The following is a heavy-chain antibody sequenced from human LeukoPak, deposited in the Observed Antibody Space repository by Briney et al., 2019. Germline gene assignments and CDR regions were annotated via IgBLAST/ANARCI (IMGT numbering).Heavy chain of an antibody. J-gene: IGHJ5*02. Sequence: PSETLSLTCTISGGSISSSIYNWGWIRQSPGKGLEWIGSIYYTGITNYNPSLKGRVTISVDTSKNQFSLRLSSVTAADTSVYYCARERDYYDSSGDNWFDPWGQGTLVTVSS. CDR2: IYYTGIT. V-gene: IGHV4-39*02. CDR3: ARERDYYDSSGDNWFDP. D-gene: IGHD3-22*01. CDR1: GGSISSSIYN.